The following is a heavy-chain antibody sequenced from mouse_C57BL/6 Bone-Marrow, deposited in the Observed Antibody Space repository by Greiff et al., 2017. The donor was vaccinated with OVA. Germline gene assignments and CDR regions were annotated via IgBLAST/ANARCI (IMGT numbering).Heavy chain of an antibody. CDR1: GFTFSSYA. V-gene: IGHV5-4*01. CDR3: ARDLGYYDYPWFAY. Sequence: EVKLQESGGGLVKPGGSLKLSCAASGFTFSSYAMSWVRQTPEKRLEWVATISDGGSYTYYPDNVKGRFTISRDNAKNNLYLQMSHLKSEDTAMYYCARDLGYYDYPWFAYWGQGTLVTVSA. CDR2: ISDGGSYT. J-gene: IGHJ3*01. D-gene: IGHD2-4*01.